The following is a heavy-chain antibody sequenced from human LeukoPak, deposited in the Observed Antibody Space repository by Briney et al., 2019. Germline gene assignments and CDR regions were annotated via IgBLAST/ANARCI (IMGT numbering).Heavy chain of an antibody. CDR3: ARGSGSYYYYGTDV. CDR1: GFTVSSNY. CDR2: IYSGGST. D-gene: IGHD3-10*01. V-gene: IGHV3-53*04. J-gene: IGHJ6*02. Sequence: GGSLRLSCAASGFTVSSNYMSWVRQAPGKGLEWVSVIYSGGSTYYADSVKGRFTISRHNSKNTLYLQMNSLRAEDTAVYYCARGSGSYYYYGTDVWGQGTTVTVSS.